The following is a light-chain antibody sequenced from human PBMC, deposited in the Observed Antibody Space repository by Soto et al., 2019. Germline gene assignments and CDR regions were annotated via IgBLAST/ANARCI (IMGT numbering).Light chain of an antibody. V-gene: IGLV2-11*01. CDR2: DVT. Sequence: QSALTQPRSVSGSPGQSVTISCTGTSSDVGGYNYVSWYQHHPGKAPKLIIYDVTKRPSGVPDRFSGSKSGSTASLTISGLQAEDEADYSCCSYAGSFTFVFGTGTKVTVL. CDR3: CSYAGSFTFV. J-gene: IGLJ1*01. CDR1: SSDVGGYNY.